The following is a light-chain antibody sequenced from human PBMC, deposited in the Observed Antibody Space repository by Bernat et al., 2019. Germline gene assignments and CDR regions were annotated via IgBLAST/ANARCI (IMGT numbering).Light chain of an antibody. V-gene: IGKV1-5*03. CDR3: QHYRSYPVT. CDR1: QSISSW. CDR2: KAS. J-gene: IGKJ2*01. Sequence: DIQMTQSPSTLSASVGDRVTITCRASQSISSWLAWYQQKPGKAPKLLIYKASSLETGVPSRFSGCGSGTDFTLTISSLQPDDFATYYCQHYRSYPVTFGRGTKLEIK.